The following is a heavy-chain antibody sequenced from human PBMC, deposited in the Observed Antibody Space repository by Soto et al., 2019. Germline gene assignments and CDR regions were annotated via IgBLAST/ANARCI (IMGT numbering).Heavy chain of an antibody. D-gene: IGHD4-4*01. Sequence: QVQLQESGPGLVKPSGTLSVTCAVSGGSISSSNWWTWVRQPPGKGLEWIGVIYHSGTTNYNPSLKRRVDISGDRSRNHLSLTPSSVTAADTAVYYCAIPVTSDFDFWGQGILVTVSS. CDR3: AIPVTSDFDF. V-gene: IGHV4-4*02. J-gene: IGHJ4*02. CDR1: GGSISSSNW. CDR2: IYHSGTT.